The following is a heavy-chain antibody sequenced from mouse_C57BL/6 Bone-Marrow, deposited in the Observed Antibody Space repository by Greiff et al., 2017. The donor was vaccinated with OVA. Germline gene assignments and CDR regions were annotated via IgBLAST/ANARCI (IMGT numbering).Heavy chain of an antibody. V-gene: IGHV1-69*01. CDR1: GYTFTSYW. Sequence: QVQLQQPGAELVMPGASVKLSCKASGYTFTSYWMHWVKQRPGQGLEWIGEIDPSDSYTNYNQKFKGKSTLTVDKSSSTAYMQLSSLTSEDSAVYYCARVIYYGYVGFAYWGQGTLVTVSA. CDR3: ARVIYYGYVGFAY. J-gene: IGHJ3*01. CDR2: IDPSDSYT. D-gene: IGHD2-2*01.